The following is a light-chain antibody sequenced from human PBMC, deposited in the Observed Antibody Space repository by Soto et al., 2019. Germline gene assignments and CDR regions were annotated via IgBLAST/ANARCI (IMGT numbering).Light chain of an antibody. Sequence: DIQMTQSTSTLSASVGDRVTITCRASQSLRGWLAWYQQRPGKAPKALIYDASTLANGVPSRFNGSGSGTEFPLTISSLQPDDFATYYCQQYMTYSTFGQGTRLEIK. CDR2: DAS. J-gene: IGKJ5*01. V-gene: IGKV1-5*01. CDR3: QQYMTYST. CDR1: QSLRGW.